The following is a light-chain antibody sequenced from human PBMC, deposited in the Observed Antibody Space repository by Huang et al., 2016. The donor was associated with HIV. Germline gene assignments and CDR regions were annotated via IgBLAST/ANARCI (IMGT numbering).Light chain of an antibody. CDR2: GVS. Sequence: EIVMTQSPATLSLSPGEAAPLSCRASQSVGNNLAWYQQKPGQSPRLLMHGVSTRATGVPGRFRGSGSGTEFTLTISSLQSEDFAVYHCQQYKDWPTYTFGQGAKLEIK. CDR1: QSVGNN. J-gene: IGKJ2*01. CDR3: QQYKDWPTYT. V-gene: IGKV3-15*01.